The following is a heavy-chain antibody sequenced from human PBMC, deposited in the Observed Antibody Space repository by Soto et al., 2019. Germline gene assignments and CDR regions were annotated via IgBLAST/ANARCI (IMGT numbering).Heavy chain of an antibody. CDR3: ARVTYYDFWSGQPHGMDV. Sequence: SETLSLTCTVSGGSISSGGYYWSWIRQHPGKGPEWIGYIYYSGSTYYNPSLKSRVTISVDTSKNQFSLKLSSVTAADTAVYYCARVTYYDFWSGQPHGMDVWGQGTTVTVSS. J-gene: IGHJ6*02. CDR1: GGSISSGGYY. D-gene: IGHD3-3*01. CDR2: IYYSGST. V-gene: IGHV4-31*03.